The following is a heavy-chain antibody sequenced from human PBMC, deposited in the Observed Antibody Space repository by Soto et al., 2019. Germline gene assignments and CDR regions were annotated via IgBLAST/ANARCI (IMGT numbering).Heavy chain of an antibody. J-gene: IGHJ6*02. CDR3: ARGSGYGPYYYYGMDV. D-gene: IGHD3-3*01. Sequence: RASVKVSCKASGYTFTSYGISWVRQAPGQGLEWMGWISAYNGKTNYAQKLQGRDTMTTDTSTSTAYMKLRSLRSDDTAVYYCARGSGYGPYYYYGMDVWGQGTTVTVSS. V-gene: IGHV1-18*01. CDR1: GYTFTSYG. CDR2: ISAYNGKT.